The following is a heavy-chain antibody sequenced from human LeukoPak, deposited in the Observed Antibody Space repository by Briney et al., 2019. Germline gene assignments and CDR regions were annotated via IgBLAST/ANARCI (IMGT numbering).Heavy chain of an antibody. CDR2: IYLGDSET. D-gene: IGHD5-18*01. J-gene: IGHJ4*02. CDR3: ARPRSDTAMAPYYFDY. Sequence: GEPWKTPFQASGYLFSSYWIGGSGPMPGKGLDGLAIIYLGDSETKYSPSFQGQVTVSADKSISTAYLQWNSLKASDTAMYYCARPRSDTAMAPYYFDYWGQGTLVTVSS. V-gene: IGHV5-51*01. CDR1: GYLFSSYW.